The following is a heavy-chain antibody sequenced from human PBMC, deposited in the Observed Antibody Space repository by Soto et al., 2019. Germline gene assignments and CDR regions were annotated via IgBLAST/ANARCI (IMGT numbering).Heavy chain of an antibody. V-gene: IGHV3-33*01. CDR2: IWYDGSNK. CDR3: ARDQGEEPFDY. Sequence: GGSLRLSCAASGFTFSSYGMHWVRQAPGKGLEWVAVIWYDGSNKYYADSVKGRFTISRDNSKNTLYLQMNSLRAEDTAVYYCARDQGEEPFDYWGQGTLVNVSS. CDR1: GFTFSSYG. J-gene: IGHJ4*02. D-gene: IGHD3-16*01.